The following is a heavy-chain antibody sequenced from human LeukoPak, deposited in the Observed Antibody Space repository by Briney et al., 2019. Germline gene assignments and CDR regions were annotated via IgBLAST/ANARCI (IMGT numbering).Heavy chain of an antibody. Sequence: PSETLSLTCTVSGGSISSFYWSWIRQPPGKGLEWIGYTYNSGTTNYNPSPRSRVTIAADTSKNQFSLKLSSVTAADTAVYYCARHLRGEQQLSGFDYWGQGTPVTVSS. CDR2: TYNSGTT. V-gene: IGHV4-59*08. CDR3: ARHLRGEQQLSGFDY. CDR1: GGSISSFY. J-gene: IGHJ4*02. D-gene: IGHD6-13*01.